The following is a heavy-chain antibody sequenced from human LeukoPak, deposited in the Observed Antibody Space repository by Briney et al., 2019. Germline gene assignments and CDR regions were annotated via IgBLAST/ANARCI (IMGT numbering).Heavy chain of an antibody. CDR3: ARAMYYDFWSGYYPGLGP. D-gene: IGHD3-3*01. J-gene: IGHJ5*02. V-gene: IGHV3-7*04. Sequence: GGSLRLSCAASGFTFSSYWMSWVRQAPGKGLEWVANIKQDGSEKYYVDSVKGRFTISRDNAKNSLYLQMNSLRAEDTAVYYCARAMYYDFWSGYYPGLGPRGQGTLVTVSS. CDR1: GFTFSSYW. CDR2: IKQDGSEK.